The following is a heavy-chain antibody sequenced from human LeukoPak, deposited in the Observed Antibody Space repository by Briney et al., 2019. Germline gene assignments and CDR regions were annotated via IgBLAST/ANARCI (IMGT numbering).Heavy chain of an antibody. CDR3: AREESGGTAMAAVDY. CDR1: GGSISSSSYY. V-gene: IGHV4-39*07. J-gene: IGHJ4*02. CDR2: IYYSGST. Sequence: PSETLSLTCTVSGGSISSSSYYWGWIRQPPGKGLEWIGSIYYSGSTYYNPSLKSRVTISVDTSKNQFSLKLSSVTAADTAVYYCAREESGGTAMAAVDYWGQGTLVTVSS. D-gene: IGHD5-18*01.